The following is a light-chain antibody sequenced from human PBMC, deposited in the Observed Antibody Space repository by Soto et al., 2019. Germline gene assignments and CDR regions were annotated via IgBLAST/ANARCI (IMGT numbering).Light chain of an antibody. CDR3: QQYDIYPWT. Sequence: DRVTITCRASQSITTWLAWYQAKPGKAPKLLIFDASTLESAVPSRISGSGSGTEFTLTISSLQPDDFATYYCQQYDIYPWTFGQGTKVDIK. V-gene: IGKV1-5*01. J-gene: IGKJ1*01. CDR1: QSITTW. CDR2: DAS.